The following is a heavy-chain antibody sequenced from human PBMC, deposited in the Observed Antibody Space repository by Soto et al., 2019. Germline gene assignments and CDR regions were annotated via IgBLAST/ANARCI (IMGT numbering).Heavy chain of an antibody. CDR1: GFTFSSYA. Sequence: SLRLSCAASGFTFSSYAMHWVRQAPGKGLEWVAVISYDGSNKYYADSVKGRFTISRDNSKNTLYLQMNSLRAEDTAVYYCAKDQVAGDPYYYYGLDVWGQGTTVTVSS. J-gene: IGHJ6*02. V-gene: IGHV3-30-3*01. D-gene: IGHD6-19*01. CDR3: AKDQVAGDPYYYYGLDV. CDR2: ISYDGSNK.